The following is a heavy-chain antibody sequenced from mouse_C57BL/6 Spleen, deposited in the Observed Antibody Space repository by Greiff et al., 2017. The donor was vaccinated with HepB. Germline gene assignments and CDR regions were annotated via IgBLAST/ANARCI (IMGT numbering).Heavy chain of an antibody. V-gene: IGHV1-82*01. CDR1: GYAFSSSW. J-gene: IGHJ3*01. CDR2: IYPGDGDT. D-gene: IGHD1-1*01. Sequence: VKLMESGPELVKPGASVKISCKASGYAFSSSWMNWVKQRPGKGLEWIGRIYPGDGDTNYNGKFKGKATLTADKSSSTAYMQLSSLTSEDSAVYFCARYYYGSSPFAYWGQGTLVTVSA. CDR3: ARYYYGSSPFAY.